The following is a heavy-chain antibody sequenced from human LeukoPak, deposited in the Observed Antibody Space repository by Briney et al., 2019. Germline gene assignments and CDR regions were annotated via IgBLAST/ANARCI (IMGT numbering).Heavy chain of an antibody. Sequence: GGSLRLSCAASGFTFSSYSMNWVRQAPGRGLEWVSSISSSSSYIYYADSVKGRFTISRDNAKNSLYLQMNSLRAEDTAVYYCARDQRDYGSGSYIDYWGQGTLVTVSS. CDR3: ARDQRDYGSGSYIDY. CDR1: GFTFSSYS. V-gene: IGHV3-21*01. J-gene: IGHJ4*02. D-gene: IGHD3-10*01. CDR2: ISSSSSYI.